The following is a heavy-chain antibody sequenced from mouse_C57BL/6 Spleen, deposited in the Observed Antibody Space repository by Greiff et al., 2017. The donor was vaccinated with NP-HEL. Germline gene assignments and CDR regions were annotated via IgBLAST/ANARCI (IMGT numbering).Heavy chain of an antibody. V-gene: IGHV14-3*01. Sequence: VQLQQSVAELVRPGASVKLSCTASGFTFKNTYMHWVKQRPGQGLEWIGGIDPANGNTKYTPKFQGKATLTADTSSNTAYLQLSSLTAEDTAICYCAKGSRLGFDYWGQGTTLTVSS. CDR3: AKGSRLGFDY. CDR2: IDPANGNT. J-gene: IGHJ2*01. CDR1: GFTFKNTY. D-gene: IGHD1-1*02.